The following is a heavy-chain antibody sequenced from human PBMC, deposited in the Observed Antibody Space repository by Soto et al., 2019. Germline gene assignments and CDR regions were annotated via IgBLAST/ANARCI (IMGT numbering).Heavy chain of an antibody. CDR3: ARWAGHDYGDYNWFDP. CDR2: IYYSGST. V-gene: IGHV4-59*01. Sequence: SETLSLTCTVSGGSISSYYWSWIRQPPGKGLEWIGYIYYSGSTNYNPSLKSRVTISVDTSKNQFSLKLSSVTAADTAVYYCARWAGHDYGDYNWFDPWGQGTLVTVSS. J-gene: IGHJ5*02. CDR1: GGSISSYY. D-gene: IGHD4-17*01.